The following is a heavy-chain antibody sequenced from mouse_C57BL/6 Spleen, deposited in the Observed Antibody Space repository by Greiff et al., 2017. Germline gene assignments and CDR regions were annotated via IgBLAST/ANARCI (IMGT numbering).Heavy chain of an antibody. CDR2: INPSNGGT. CDR1: GYTFTSYW. CDR3: ARENYSNYGWYVGV. D-gene: IGHD2-5*01. Sequence: QVQLQQPGTELVKPGASVKMSCKASGYTFTSYWMHWVKQRPGQGLEWIGNINPSNGGTNYNEKFKSKATLTVDKSSSTAYMQLSSLTSEDSAVYYCARENYSNYGWYVGVGGTGTTVTVSS. V-gene: IGHV1-53*01. J-gene: IGHJ1*03.